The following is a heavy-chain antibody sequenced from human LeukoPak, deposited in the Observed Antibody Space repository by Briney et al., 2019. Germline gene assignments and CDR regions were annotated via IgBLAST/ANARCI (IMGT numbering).Heavy chain of an antibody. J-gene: IGHJ4*02. V-gene: IGHV1-69*13. D-gene: IGHD3-10*01. Sequence: SVKVSCKASGGTFSSYAISWVRQAPGQGLEWMGGIIPIFGTANYAQKFQGRVTITADESTSTAYMELSSLRSEDTAVYYCAGEPHYGSGSYFFYWGQGTLVTVSS. CDR2: IIPIFGTA. CDR1: GGTFSSYA. CDR3: AGEPHYGSGSYFFY.